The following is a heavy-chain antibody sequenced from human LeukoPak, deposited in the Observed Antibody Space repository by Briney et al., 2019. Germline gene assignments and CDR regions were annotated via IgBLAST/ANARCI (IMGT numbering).Heavy chain of an antibody. V-gene: IGHV3-48*02. CDR1: GFTFSSYS. J-gene: IGHJ6*02. CDR3: ARDPNNWSKGFYYYYGMDV. Sequence: GGSLRLSCAASGFTFSSYSMNWVRQAPGKGLDWVSYSTSSGITMYYADSVKGRFTISRDNAKNSLYLQMNSLRDEDTAVYYCARDPNNWSKGFYYYYGMDVWGQGTTVTVSS. CDR2: STSSGITM. D-gene: IGHD1/OR15-1a*01.